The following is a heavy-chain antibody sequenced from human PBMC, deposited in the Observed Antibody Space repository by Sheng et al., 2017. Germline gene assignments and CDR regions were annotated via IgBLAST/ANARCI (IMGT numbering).Heavy chain of an antibody. J-gene: IGHJ6*02. CDR3: ARTYCPNGRCHMNTYYYGMDV. CDR2: IRSRYYGGTP. V-gene: IGHV3-49*04. Sequence: QLVESGGGLVQPGRSLRLSCTASGFTFGDYAMSWVRQAPGKGLEWVGFIRSRYYGGTPEYAASVKGRFTISREDSKSIAYLQMDSLKTEDTALYYCARTYCPNGRCHMNTYYYGMDVWGQGTTVTVSS. CDR1: GFTFGDYA. D-gene: IGHD2-8*01.